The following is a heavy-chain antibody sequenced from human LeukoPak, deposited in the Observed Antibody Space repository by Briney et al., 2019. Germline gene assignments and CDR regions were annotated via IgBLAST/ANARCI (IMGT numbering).Heavy chain of an antibody. CDR2: ITSGRTYI. Sequence: KPGVSLRLSCAASGFTFTSYSMNWVRQAPGKGLEGVSLITSGRTYIYYADSVKGRFTISRDNAKNSLYLQMNALRAEDTAVYYCARGERSAAGDYWGQGTLGTVSS. D-gene: IGHD6-13*01. CDR1: GFTFTSYS. J-gene: IGHJ4*02. CDR3: ARGERSAAGDY. V-gene: IGHV3-21*01.